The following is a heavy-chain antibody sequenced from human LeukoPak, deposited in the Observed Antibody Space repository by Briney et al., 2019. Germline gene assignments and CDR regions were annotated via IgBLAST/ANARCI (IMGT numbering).Heavy chain of an antibody. Sequence: ASVKLSFNSAGYTFTSYYMHWVLHAPRQGLEWMGIINPNGGSTSYAQKFQGRVTMTRDMSTSTVYMELSSLRSEDTAVYYCERGATEGIGVAGPMGYFDLWGRGTLVTVSS. CDR1: GYTFTSYY. V-gene: IGHV1-46*01. CDR3: ERGATEGIGVAGPMGYFDL. CDR2: INPNGGST. D-gene: IGHD6-19*01. J-gene: IGHJ2*01.